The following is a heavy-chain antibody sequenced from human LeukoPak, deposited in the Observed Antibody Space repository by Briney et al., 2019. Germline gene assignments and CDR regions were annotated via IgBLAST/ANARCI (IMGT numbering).Heavy chain of an antibody. CDR2: VIPILGIA. CDR3: ATDYWWYYYYGMDV. Sequence: SVKVSCKASGGTFSSYAISWVRQAPGQGLEWMGRVIPILGIANYAQKFQGRVTITADKSTSTAYMELSSLRSEDTAVYYCATDYWWYYYYGMDVWGQGTTVTVSS. CDR1: GGTFSSYA. J-gene: IGHJ6*02. D-gene: IGHD2-8*02. V-gene: IGHV1-69*04.